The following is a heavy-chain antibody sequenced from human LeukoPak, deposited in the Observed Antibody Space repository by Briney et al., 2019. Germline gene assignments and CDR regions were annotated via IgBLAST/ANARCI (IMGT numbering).Heavy chain of an antibody. J-gene: IGHJ3*02. V-gene: IGHV4-39*07. CDR2: IYYSGST. CDR1: GGSISSSSYY. D-gene: IGHD3-10*01. CDR3: ASTRVFGAFDI. Sequence: SETLSLTCTVSGGSISSSSYYWGWIRQPPGKGLEWIGSIYYSGSTYYNPSLKSRVTISVDTSKNQFSLKLSSVTAADTAVYYCASTRVFGAFDIWGQGTMVTVSS.